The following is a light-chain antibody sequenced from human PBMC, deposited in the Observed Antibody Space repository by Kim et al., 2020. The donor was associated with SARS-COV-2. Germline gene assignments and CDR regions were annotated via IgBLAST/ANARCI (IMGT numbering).Light chain of an antibody. CDR1: TSLGSHC. CDR2: SVS. V-gene: IGKV3-20*01. Sequence: SPGEGAPLSCRTSTSLGSHCLAGYQQKPGQAPRRLFYSVSNRATGIPDRFSGGGSGTDFTLTISRLEPEDFAVYYCQQYGIAPPYTFGQGTKLEI. CDR3: QQYGIAPPYT. J-gene: IGKJ2*01.